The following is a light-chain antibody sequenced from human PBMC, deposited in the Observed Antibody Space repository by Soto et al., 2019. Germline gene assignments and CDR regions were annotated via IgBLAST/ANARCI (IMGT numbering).Light chain of an antibody. CDR3: HQYGISPPT. V-gene: IGKV3-20*01. Sequence: EIVMTQSPGTLSLSPGERAILFCRASQSVSSSYLAWYPQQPGQAPRLLISGVSNRATGTPDRFSGSGSGTDFTLTISSLEPEDFAVFYCHQYGISPPTFGPGTKVDI. CDR1: QSVSSSY. J-gene: IGKJ1*01. CDR2: GVS.